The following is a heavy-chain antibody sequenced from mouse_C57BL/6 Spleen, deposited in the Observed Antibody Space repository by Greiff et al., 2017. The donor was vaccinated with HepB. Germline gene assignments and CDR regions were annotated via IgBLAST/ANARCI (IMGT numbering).Heavy chain of an antibody. CDR1: GFTFSDYG. V-gene: IGHV5-17*01. J-gene: IGHJ2*01. D-gene: IGHD2-1*01. CDR2: ISSGSSTI. Sequence: EVKLMESGGGLVKPGGSLKLSCAASGFTFSDYGMHWVRQAPEKGLEWVAYISSGSSTIYYADTVKGRFTISRDNAKNTLFLQMTSLRSEDTAMYYCAKDGNLYFDYWGQGTTLTVSS. CDR3: AKDGNLYFDY.